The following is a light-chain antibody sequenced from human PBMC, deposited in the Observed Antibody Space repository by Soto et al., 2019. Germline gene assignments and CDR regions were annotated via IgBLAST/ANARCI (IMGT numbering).Light chain of an antibody. CDR2: AAS. Sequence: DIQMTQSPSSLSASVVDRVTITCLASQSISSYLNWYQQKPGKAPKLLIYAASSLHSGVPSRFSGSGSGTDFTLTISSLQPEDFATYYCQQSYSTPPWTFGQGTKVDIK. J-gene: IGKJ1*01. CDR3: QQSYSTPPWT. CDR1: QSISSY. V-gene: IGKV1-39*01.